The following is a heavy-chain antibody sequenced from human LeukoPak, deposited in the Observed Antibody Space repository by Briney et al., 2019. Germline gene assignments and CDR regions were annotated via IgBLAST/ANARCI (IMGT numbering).Heavy chain of an antibody. Sequence: GGSLRLSCAASGFTFSNAWMSWVRQAPGKGLEWVGRIKSKTDGGTTDYAAPVKGRFTISRDDSKNTLYLQMNSLRAEDTAVYFCAKAMDLGYCSSTSCWGDYFDYWGQGTRVTVSS. CDR1: GFTFSNAW. CDR3: AKAMDLGYCSSTSCWGDYFDY. CDR2: IKSKTDGGTT. V-gene: IGHV3-15*01. D-gene: IGHD2-2*01. J-gene: IGHJ4*02.